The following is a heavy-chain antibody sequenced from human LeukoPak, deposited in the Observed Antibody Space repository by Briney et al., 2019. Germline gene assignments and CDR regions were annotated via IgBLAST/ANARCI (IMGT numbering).Heavy chain of an antibody. Sequence: GESPKISCKGSGYSFTSYWIGWVRQMPGKGLEWMGIIYPGDSDTRYSPSFQGQVTISADKSISTAYLQWSSLKASDTAMYYCARGGPESYYYDSSGSYNWFDPWGQGTLVTVSS. CDR3: ARGGPESYYYDSSGSYNWFDP. D-gene: IGHD3-22*01. V-gene: IGHV5-51*01. CDR2: IYPGDSDT. CDR1: GYSFTSYW. J-gene: IGHJ5*02.